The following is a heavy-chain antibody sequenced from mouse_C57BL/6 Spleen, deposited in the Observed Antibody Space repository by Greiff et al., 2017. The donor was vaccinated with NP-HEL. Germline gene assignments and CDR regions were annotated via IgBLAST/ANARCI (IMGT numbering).Heavy chain of an antibody. CDR1: GYTFTDYE. V-gene: IGHV1-15*01. CDR2: IDPETGGT. Sequence: QVQLKESGAELVRPGASVTLSCKASGYTFTDYEMHWVKQTPVHGLEWIGAIDPETGGTAYNQKFTGKAILTADKSSSTAYMELRSLTAEDSAVYYCTYSYGSPWFAYGGQGTLVTGSA. CDR3: TYSYGSPWFAY. D-gene: IGHD1-1*01. J-gene: IGHJ3*01.